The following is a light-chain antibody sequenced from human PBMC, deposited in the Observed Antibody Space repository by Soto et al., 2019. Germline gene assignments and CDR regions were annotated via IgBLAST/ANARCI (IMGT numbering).Light chain of an antibody. Sequence: DIVMTQSPDSLAVSLGERATINCKSSQRGLYSSNNKNDLAWYQQQPGQPPKLLLYWPSTRESGVPDRFSGSGSGTDFTLTISSLQAEDVALYYCQQYRTFGRGTKVEI. J-gene: IGKJ1*01. V-gene: IGKV4-1*01. CDR1: QRGLYSSNNKND. CDR3: QQYRT. CDR2: WPS.